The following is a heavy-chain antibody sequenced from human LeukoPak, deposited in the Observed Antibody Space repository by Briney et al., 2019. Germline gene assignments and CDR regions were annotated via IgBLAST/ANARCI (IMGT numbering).Heavy chain of an antibody. J-gene: IGHJ4*02. D-gene: IGHD6-19*01. V-gene: IGHV4-59*08. CDR3: ARQPMYSSGWGIDY. Sequence: SSETLSLTCTVSGGSISSYYWSWIRQPPGKGLEWIGYIYYSGSTNYNPSLKSRVTISVDTSKNQFSLKLSSVTAADTAVYYCARQPMYSSGWGIDYWGQGTLVTVSS. CDR1: GGSISSYY. CDR2: IYYSGST.